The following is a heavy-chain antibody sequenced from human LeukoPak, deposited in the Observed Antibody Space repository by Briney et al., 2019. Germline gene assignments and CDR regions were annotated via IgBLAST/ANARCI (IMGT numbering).Heavy chain of an antibody. CDR3: ARDIVAVPAATGDY. D-gene: IGHD2-2*01. Sequence: ASVKVSCKASGYTFTGYYMHWVRQAPGQGLEWMGWINPNSGGTNYAQKFQGRVTMTRDTSISTAYMELSRLRSDDTAVYYCARDIVAVPAATGDYWGQGTLVTVSS. CDR1: GYTFTGYY. J-gene: IGHJ4*02. CDR2: INPNSGGT. V-gene: IGHV1-2*02.